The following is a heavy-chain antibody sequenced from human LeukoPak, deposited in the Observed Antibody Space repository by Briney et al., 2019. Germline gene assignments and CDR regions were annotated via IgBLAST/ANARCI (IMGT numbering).Heavy chain of an antibody. CDR1: GFTFSNYN. Sequence: GGSLRLSCAASGFTFSNYNMNWVRQAPGKGLEWVSVISSSSRYMYYADSVKGRFTISRDNAKNSLYLQMNSLRAENTAVYYCARVSTAVSLAIDYWGQGTLVTVST. D-gene: IGHD6-13*01. CDR3: ARVSTAVSLAIDY. J-gene: IGHJ4*02. CDR2: ISSSSRYM. V-gene: IGHV3-21*06.